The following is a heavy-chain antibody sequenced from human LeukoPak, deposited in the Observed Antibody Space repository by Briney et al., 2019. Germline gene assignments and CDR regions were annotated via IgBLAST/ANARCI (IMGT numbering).Heavy chain of an antibody. CDR1: GGSISSGGYY. Sequence: PSETLSLTCTVSGGSISSGGYYWSWIRQHPGKGLEWIGYIYYSGSTYYNPSLKSRVTISVDTSKNQFSLKLSSVTAADTAVYYCARESRGYSDDGPRNWFDPWGQGTLVTVSS. D-gene: IGHD5-12*01. V-gene: IGHV4-31*03. CDR3: ARESRGYSDDGPRNWFDP. J-gene: IGHJ5*02. CDR2: IYYSGST.